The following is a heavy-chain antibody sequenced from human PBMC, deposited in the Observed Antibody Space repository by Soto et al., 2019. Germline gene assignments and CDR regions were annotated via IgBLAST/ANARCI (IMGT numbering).Heavy chain of an antibody. CDR3: AAEAGAMGQEASAHMDA. D-gene: IGHD1-26*01. J-gene: IGHJ6*02. Sequence: GASVKVSCKASGGTFSSYAISWARQAPGQGLEWMGGIIPIFGTANYAQKLQGRVTITADASTSTAYMELRSLRSEDTAVYHCAAEAGAMGQEASAHMDAWGQGTRVPV. V-gene: IGHV1-69*13. CDR2: IIPIFGTA. CDR1: GGTFSSYA.